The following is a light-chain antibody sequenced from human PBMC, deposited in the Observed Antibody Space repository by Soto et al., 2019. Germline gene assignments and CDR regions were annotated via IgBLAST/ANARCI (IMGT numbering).Light chain of an antibody. Sequence: DIQMTQSPSTLSASVGDTVTITCRASQSFSNWLAWYQQKPGKVPKFLIYTASTLESGVPSRFSGSGSGTEFTLTISSLQPDDFATYYCQQYNSYSWTFGQGTKVEIK. CDR1: QSFSNW. CDR2: TAS. J-gene: IGKJ1*01. V-gene: IGKV1-5*03. CDR3: QQYNSYSWT.